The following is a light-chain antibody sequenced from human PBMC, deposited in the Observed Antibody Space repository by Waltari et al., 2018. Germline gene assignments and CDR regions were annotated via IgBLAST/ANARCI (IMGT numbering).Light chain of an antibody. CDR2: GAF. V-gene: IGKV3-15*01. CDR1: QNINSN. Sequence: VLMTQSPPTLSLSPGDKATLSCRASQNINSNLAWYQQKPGQAPRLLIYGAFTRATGVPGRFSGSGSGTDFTLTISGLRSEDFAVYYCQQYDKWPPITFGQGTRLEIK. CDR3: QQYDKWPPIT. J-gene: IGKJ5*01.